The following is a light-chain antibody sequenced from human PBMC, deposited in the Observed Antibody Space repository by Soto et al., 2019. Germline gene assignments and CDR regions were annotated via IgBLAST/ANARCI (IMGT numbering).Light chain of an antibody. CDR1: QGISSW. V-gene: IGKV1-12*01. CDR3: QQRTNWPTYT. J-gene: IGKJ2*01. CDR2: AAS. Sequence: DIQMTQSPSSVSASVGDRVTITCRASQGISSWLAWYQQKPGKAPNLLIYAASSLHSGVPSRFSGSGSGTDFTLTIGSLEPEDFAVYYCQQRTNWPTYTFGQGTKLAIK.